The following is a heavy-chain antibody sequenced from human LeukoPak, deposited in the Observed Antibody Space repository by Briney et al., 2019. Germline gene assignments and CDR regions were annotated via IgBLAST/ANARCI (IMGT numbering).Heavy chain of an antibody. J-gene: IGHJ6*03. D-gene: IGHD3-22*01. CDR2: IYTRGST. CDR1: GGSISTGSYY. Sequence: PSETLSLTCTVSGGSISTGSYYWSWLRQPAGKGLEWIGRIYTRGSTKYNPSLKSRVTISVDTSKNQYPLRLSSVTAADKAVYYCERSSEGRYYYDSSGFSYYYYYMDVWGKGTTVTISS. V-gene: IGHV4-61*02. CDR3: ERSSEGRYYYDSSGFSYYYYYMDV.